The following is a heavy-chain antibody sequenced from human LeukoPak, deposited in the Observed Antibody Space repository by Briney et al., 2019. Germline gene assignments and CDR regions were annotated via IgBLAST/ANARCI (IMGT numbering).Heavy chain of an antibody. CDR2: ISYDGSDI. Sequence: GGSLRLSCAASGFPFSSYGMHWVRQAPGKGLEWVALISYDGSDIYYADSVKGRFTISRDNSKNTLYLQMNSLRDEDTAVYYCAKGLRGDLPTASDYWGQGTLVTVSS. CDR1: GFPFSSYG. CDR3: AKGLRGDLPTASDY. V-gene: IGHV3-30*18. D-gene: IGHD3-16*01. J-gene: IGHJ4*02.